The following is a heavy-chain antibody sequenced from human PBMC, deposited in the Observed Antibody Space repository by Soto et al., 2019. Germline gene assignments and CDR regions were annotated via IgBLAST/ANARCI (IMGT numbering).Heavy chain of an antibody. D-gene: IGHD2-2*01. Sequence: QVQLVESGGGVVQPGRSLRLSCAASGFTFSSYGMHWVRQAPGKGLEWVAVIWYDGSNKYYADSVKGRFTISRDNSKNTLYLQMNSLRAEDTAVYYCARGCIVVATYDYWGQGTLVTVSS. CDR2: IWYDGSNK. V-gene: IGHV3-33*01. J-gene: IGHJ4*02. CDR3: ARGCIVVATYDY. CDR1: GFTFSSYG.